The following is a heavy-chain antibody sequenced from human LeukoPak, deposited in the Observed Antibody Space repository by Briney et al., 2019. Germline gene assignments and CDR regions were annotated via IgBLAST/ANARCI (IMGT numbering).Heavy chain of an antibody. Sequence: GASVKVSCKASGYTFTGYYMHWVRQAPGKGLEWMGGFDPEDGETIYAQKFQGRVTMTEDTSTDTAYMGLSSLRSEDTAVYYCATATASSGSNYGDYVRLGYSFDYWGQGTLVTVSS. D-gene: IGHD4-17*01. J-gene: IGHJ4*02. V-gene: IGHV1-24*01. CDR2: FDPEDGET. CDR1: GYTFTGYY. CDR3: ATATASSGSNYGDYVRLGYSFDY.